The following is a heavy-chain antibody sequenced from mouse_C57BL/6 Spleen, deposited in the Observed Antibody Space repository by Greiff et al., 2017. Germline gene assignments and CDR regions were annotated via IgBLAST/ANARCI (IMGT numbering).Heavy chain of an antibody. CDR2: ISSGGSYT. V-gene: IGHV5-6*02. Sequence: DVKLVESGGDLVKPGGSLKLSCAASGFTFSSYGMSWVRQTPDKRLEWVATISSGGSYTYYPDSVKGRFTISRDNAKNTLYLQMSSLKSEDTAMYYCARHDYYDYDGDWFAYWGQGTLVTVSA. CDR3: ARHDYYDYDGDWFAY. J-gene: IGHJ3*01. D-gene: IGHD2-4*01. CDR1: GFTFSSYG.